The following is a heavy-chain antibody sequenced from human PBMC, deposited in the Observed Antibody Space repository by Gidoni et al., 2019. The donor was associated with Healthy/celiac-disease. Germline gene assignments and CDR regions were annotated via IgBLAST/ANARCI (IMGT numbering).Heavy chain of an antibody. V-gene: IGHV3-30*18. D-gene: IGHD5-18*01. Sequence: QVQLVDAGGVVVQPGRSLRLSCAASGFPFGSYGIAWGRQATGKGLEWVAVISYYGSNKYYADSVKGRFTISRDNSKNTLYLQMNSLRAEDTAVYYCAKDLRGGYSYGPYYYYYGMDVWGQGTTVTVSS. CDR2: ISYYGSNK. CDR1: GFPFGSYG. J-gene: IGHJ6*02. CDR3: AKDLRGGYSYGPYYYYYGMDV.